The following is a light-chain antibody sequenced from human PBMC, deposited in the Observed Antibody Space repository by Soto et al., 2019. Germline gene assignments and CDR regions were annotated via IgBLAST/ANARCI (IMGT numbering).Light chain of an antibody. Sequence: DLVMTQSPLSLPVSPGEPASISCRSSQSLLHRDGYNYLDWYLQKPGQSPQLLIYLGSNRASGVPDRFSGSGSGTDFTLKISRVEAEDVGVYYCMEGLQIPRTFGHGTKVEIK. CDR2: LGS. V-gene: IGKV2-28*01. CDR1: QSLLHRDGYNY. J-gene: IGKJ1*01. CDR3: MEGLQIPRT.